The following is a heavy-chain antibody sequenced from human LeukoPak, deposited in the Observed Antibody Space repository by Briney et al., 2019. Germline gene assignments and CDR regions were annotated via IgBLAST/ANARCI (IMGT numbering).Heavy chain of an antibody. Sequence: PGGSLRLSCAASGFTFSNYAMNWVRQAPGKGLEWVSSISSTSSYTYYADSVKGRFTISRDNAKNSLFLQMNSPRVEDTAVYYCAIGVAAASYYFDYWGQGTLVTVSS. CDR3: AIGVAAASYYFDY. CDR2: ISSTSSYT. D-gene: IGHD6-13*01. V-gene: IGHV3-21*01. CDR1: GFTFSNYA. J-gene: IGHJ4*02.